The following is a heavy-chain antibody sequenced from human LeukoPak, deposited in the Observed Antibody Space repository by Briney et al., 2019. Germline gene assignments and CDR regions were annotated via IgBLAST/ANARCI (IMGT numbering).Heavy chain of an antibody. D-gene: IGHD2-21*01. J-gene: IGHJ4*02. CDR1: GFTFSSYA. CDR2: INAGGGGT. CDR3: AKRLAHTGFDY. V-gene: IGHV3-23*01. Sequence: PGGALRLSCAASGFTFSSYAMSWVRRAPGKGLYWVSTINAGGGGTYYADSVKGRFTISRDNSKNTLYLQMNSLRAEDTALYYCAKRLAHTGFDYWGQGTLVTVSS.